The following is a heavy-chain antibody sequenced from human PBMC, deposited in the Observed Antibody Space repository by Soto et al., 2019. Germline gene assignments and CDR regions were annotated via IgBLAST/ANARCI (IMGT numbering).Heavy chain of an antibody. Sequence: EVQLLESGGGLVQPGGSLRLSCAASGFTFSSYAMSWVRQAPGKGLEWVSAISGSGGSTYYADSVKGRFTISRDNSTNTLYLQMNSLRAEDTAVYYCARGRKRGLVVPAAMFRGTGSYFDYWGQGTLVTVSS. J-gene: IGHJ4*02. CDR2: ISGSGGST. CDR3: ARGRKRGLVVPAAMFRGTGSYFDY. CDR1: GFTFSSYA. V-gene: IGHV3-23*01. D-gene: IGHD2-2*01.